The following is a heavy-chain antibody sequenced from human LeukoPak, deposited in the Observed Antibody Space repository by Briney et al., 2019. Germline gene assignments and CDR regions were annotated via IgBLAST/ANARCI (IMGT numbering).Heavy chain of an antibody. D-gene: IGHD2-2*02. CDR1: GGSISSHY. CDR2: IYYTGSTTYT. V-gene: IGHV4-59*11. J-gene: IGHJ5*02. CDR3: ARGDIVVVPAAIRRRSWFDP. Sequence: SETPSLTCTVSGGSISSHYWSWIRQPPGKGLEWIGYIYYTGSTTYTNYNPSLKSRVTISVDTSKNQFSLKLSSVTAADTAVYYCARGDIVVVPAAIRRRSWFDPWGQGTLVTVSS.